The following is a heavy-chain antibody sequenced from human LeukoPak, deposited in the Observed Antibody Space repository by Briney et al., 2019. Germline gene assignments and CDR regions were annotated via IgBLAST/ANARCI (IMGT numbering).Heavy chain of an antibody. CDR1: GYTFTGYY. J-gene: IGHJ4*02. CDR2: INPNSGCT. CDR3: ARDYPKLELCY. D-gene: IGHD1-7*01. Sequence: ASVKESFKASGYTFTGYYMYWVRPAPGQALEWMGWINPNSGCTNNAQKFQRRVTMTRDWSISTAYMELSRLRSDDTAVYYCARDYPKLELCYWLQGTQVTVCS. V-gene: IGHV1-2*02.